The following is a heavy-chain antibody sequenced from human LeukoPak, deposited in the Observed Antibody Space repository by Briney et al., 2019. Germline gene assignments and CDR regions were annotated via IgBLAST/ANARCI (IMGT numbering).Heavy chain of an antibody. V-gene: IGHV4-59*12. CDR1: GGSISSYY. D-gene: IGHD2-2*01. CDR2: IYYSGST. J-gene: IGHJ6*03. CDR3: ARGPPDCSSTSCLGGLYYYMDV. Sequence: SETLSLTCTVSGGSISSYYWSWIRQPPGKGLEWIGYIYYSGSTNYNPSLKSRVTISVDTSKNQFSLKLSSVTAADTAVYYCARGPPDCSSTSCLGGLYYYMDVWGKGTTVTVSS.